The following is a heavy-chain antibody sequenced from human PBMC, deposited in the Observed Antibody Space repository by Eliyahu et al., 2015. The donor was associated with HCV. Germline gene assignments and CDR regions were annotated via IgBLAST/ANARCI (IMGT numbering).Heavy chain of an antibody. Sequence: QVQLQESGPGLVKPSETLSLTCTVSGGSISNNYWSWLRQPPGKGPEWIGYIYSSGSTGYNPSLKSRVTISVDTSKNQFSLKLTSVTAADTAVYYCARDYYDSSGYWVFDYWGQGTLVTVSS. CDR3: ARDYYDSSGYWVFDY. D-gene: IGHD3-22*01. CDR1: GGSISNNY. V-gene: IGHV4-59*08. J-gene: IGHJ4*02. CDR2: IYSSGST.